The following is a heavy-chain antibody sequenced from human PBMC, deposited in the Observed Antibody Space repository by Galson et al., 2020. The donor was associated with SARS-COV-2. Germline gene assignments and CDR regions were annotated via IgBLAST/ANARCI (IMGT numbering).Heavy chain of an antibody. Sequence: GGSLRLSCAASGFTFSSYAMSWVRQAPGKGLEWVSAISGSGGSTYYADSVKGRFTISRDNSKNTLYLQMNSLRAEDTAVYYCAKEVEYSSSSEAFFDYWGQGTLVTVSS. CDR2: ISGSGGST. CDR3: AKEVEYSSSSEAFFDY. CDR1: GFTFSSYA. V-gene: IGHV3-23*01. J-gene: IGHJ4*02. D-gene: IGHD6-6*01.